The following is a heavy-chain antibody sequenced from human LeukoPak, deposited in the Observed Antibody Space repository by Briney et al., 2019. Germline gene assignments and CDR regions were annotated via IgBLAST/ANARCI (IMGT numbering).Heavy chain of an antibody. CDR1: GYTFT. Sequence: ASVKVSCKASGYTFTIHWVRQAPGQGLEWMGIINPSGGSTSYAQKFQGRLTLTRDLSTSTDYMELSSLRSDDTAVYFCARDTSEGDYAWWFDPWGQGTLVTVAS. CDR2: INPSGGST. CDR3: ARDTSEGDYAWWFDP. D-gene: IGHD3-16*01. J-gene: IGHJ5*02. V-gene: IGHV1-46*01.